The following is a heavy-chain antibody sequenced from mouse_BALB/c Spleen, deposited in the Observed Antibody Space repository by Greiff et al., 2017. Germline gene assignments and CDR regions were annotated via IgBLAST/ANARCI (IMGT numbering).Heavy chain of an antibody. J-gene: IGHJ3*01. Sequence: VQLQQSGAELVRPGASVTLSCKASGYTFTDYEMHWVKQTPVHGLEWIGAIDPETGGTAYNQKFKGKATLTADKSSSTAYMELRSLTSEDSAVYYCTRGVYYGNSRFAYWGQGTLVTVSA. CDR2: IDPETGGT. V-gene: IGHV1-15*01. CDR1: GYTFTDYE. D-gene: IGHD2-1*01. CDR3: TRGVYYGNSRFAY.